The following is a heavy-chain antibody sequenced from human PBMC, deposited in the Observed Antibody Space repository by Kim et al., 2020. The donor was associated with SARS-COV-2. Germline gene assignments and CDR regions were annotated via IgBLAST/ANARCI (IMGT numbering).Heavy chain of an antibody. CDR2: IYYSGST. J-gene: IGHJ4*02. CDR3: ARFARAYYYDSSGYYFDY. Sequence: SETLSLTCTVSGGSISSYYWSWIRQPPGKGLEWIGYIYYSGSTNYNPSLKSRVTISVDTSKNQFSLKLSSVTAADTAVYYCARFARAYYYDSSGYYFDYWGRGTLVTVSS. D-gene: IGHD3-22*01. CDR1: GGSISSYY. V-gene: IGHV4-59*08.